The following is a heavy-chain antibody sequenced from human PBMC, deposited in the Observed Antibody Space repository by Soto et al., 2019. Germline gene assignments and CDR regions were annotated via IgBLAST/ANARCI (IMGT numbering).Heavy chain of an antibody. D-gene: IGHD6-19*01. CDR3: AREYNSSGGPDAFDI. J-gene: IGHJ3*02. CDR1: GYTFTSYY. CDR2: INPSGGST. V-gene: IGHV1-46*01. Sequence: QVQLVQSGAEVKKPGASVKVSCKASGYTFTSYYMHWVRQAPGQGLEWMGIINPSGGSTSYAQKFQGRVTMTRDTSTSTVDMELSSLRSEDTAVYYCAREYNSSGGPDAFDIWGQGTMVTVSS.